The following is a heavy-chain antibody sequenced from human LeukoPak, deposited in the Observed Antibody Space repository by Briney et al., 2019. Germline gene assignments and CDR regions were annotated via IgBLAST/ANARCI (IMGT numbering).Heavy chain of an antibody. CDR3: ARGRYYGSGSYYNVLDLDY. D-gene: IGHD3-10*01. J-gene: IGHJ4*02. Sequence: SETLSLTCAVSGGSISSSNWWSWVRQPPGKGLEWIGEIYHSGSTNYNPSLKSRVTISVDTSKNQFSLKLSSVTAADTAVYYCARGRYYGSGSYYNVLDLDYWGQGTLVTVSS. CDR2: IYHSGST. V-gene: IGHV4-4*02. CDR1: GGSISSSNW.